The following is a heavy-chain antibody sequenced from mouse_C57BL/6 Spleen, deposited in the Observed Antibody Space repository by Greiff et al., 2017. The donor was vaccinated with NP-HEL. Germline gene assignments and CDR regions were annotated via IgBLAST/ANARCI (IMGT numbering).Heavy chain of an antibody. D-gene: IGHD1-1*01. CDR2: ISGGGGKT. CDR1: GFTFSSYT. V-gene: IGHV5-9*01. Sequence: DVMLVESGGGLVKPGGSLKLSCAASGFTFSSYTMSWVRQTPEKRLEWVATISGGGGKTYYPDSVKGRFTISRDNAKNTLYLQMSSLRSEDTALYYCARRPHYYGSSFWYFDVWGTGTTVTVSS. CDR3: ARRPHYYGSSFWYFDV. J-gene: IGHJ1*03.